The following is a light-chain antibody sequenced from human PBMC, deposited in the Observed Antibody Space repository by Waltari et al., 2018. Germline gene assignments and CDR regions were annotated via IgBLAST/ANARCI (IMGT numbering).Light chain of an antibody. J-gene: IGLJ3*02. CDR3: CSYAGSYTWV. CDR1: SSDVGNYNL. CDR2: DDS. V-gene: IGLV2-23*01. Sequence: QSALTQPASVSGSPGQSITISCTGTSSDVGNYNLVSWYQQYPGKAPKVMIYDDSRRPSGGSDRFSGSKSGNTASLTISGVQAEDEADYYCCSYAGSYTWVFGGGTKLTVL.